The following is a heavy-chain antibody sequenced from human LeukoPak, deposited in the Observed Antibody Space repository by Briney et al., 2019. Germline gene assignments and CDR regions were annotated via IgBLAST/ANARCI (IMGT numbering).Heavy chain of an antibody. CDR2: FDPEDGET. CDR1: GYTLTELS. Sequence: GASVTVSCKVSGYTLTELSMHWVRQAPGKGLEWMGGFDPEDGETIYAQKLQGRVTMTEDTSTDTAYMELSSLRSEDTAVYYCATAYYYDSSGYRNWFDPWGQGTLVTVSS. J-gene: IGHJ5*02. D-gene: IGHD3-22*01. CDR3: ATAYYYDSSGYRNWFDP. V-gene: IGHV1-24*01.